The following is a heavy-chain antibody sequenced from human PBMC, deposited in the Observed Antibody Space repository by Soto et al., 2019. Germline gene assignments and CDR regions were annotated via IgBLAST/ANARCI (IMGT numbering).Heavy chain of an antibody. CDR1: GYSFTSYW. V-gene: IGHV5-51*01. CDR2: IYPGDSDT. J-gene: IGHJ6*02. D-gene: IGHD6-13*01. Sequence: GESLKISCKGSGYSFTSYWIGWVRQMPGKGLEWMGIIYPGDSDTRYSPSFQGQVTISADKSISTAYLQWSSLKASDTAMYYCARGSSSWYGPGYYYYGMDVWGQGTTVTVLL. CDR3: ARGSSSWYGPGYYYYGMDV.